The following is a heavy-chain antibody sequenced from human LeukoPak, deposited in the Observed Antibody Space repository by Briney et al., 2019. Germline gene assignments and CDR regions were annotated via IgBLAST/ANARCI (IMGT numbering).Heavy chain of an antibody. J-gene: IGHJ4*02. CDR3: AKDGRTVTTSTLFDY. Sequence: GGSLRLSCAASGFTISSYGMHWVRQAPGKGLEWVAVISYDGSNKYYADSVKGRFTISRDNSKNTLYLQMNSLRAEDTAVYYCAKDGRTVTTSTLFDYWGQGTLVTVSS. CDR2: ISYDGSNK. D-gene: IGHD4-17*01. V-gene: IGHV3-30*18. CDR1: GFTISSYG.